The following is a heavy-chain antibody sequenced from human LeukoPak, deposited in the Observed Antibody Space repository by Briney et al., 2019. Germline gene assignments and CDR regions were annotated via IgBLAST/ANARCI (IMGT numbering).Heavy chain of an antibody. J-gene: IGHJ4*02. CDR1: GFTFSIYW. CDR3: ARDDNRVGASFDY. CDR2: INSDGSNT. D-gene: IGHD1-26*01. V-gene: IGHV3-74*01. Sequence: GGSLRLSCAASGFTFSIYWMHWVRQAPGKGLGWVSRINSDGSNTNYADSVKGRFTISRDSAKNTLYLQMNSLRAEDTAVYYCARDDNRVGASFDYWGQGTLVTVSS.